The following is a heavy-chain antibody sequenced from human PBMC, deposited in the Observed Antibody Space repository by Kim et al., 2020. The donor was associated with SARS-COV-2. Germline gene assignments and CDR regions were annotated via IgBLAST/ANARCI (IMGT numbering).Heavy chain of an antibody. Sequence: KGRFTISRDNSKNTLYLQMNSLRAEDTAVYYCAKDSTYYYDSSGYYNYWGQGTLVTVSS. D-gene: IGHD3-22*01. J-gene: IGHJ4*02. CDR3: AKDSTYYYDSSGYYNY. V-gene: IGHV3-23*01.